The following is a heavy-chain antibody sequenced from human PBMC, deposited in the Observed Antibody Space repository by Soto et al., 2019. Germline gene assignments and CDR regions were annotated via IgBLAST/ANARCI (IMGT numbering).Heavy chain of an antibody. CDR3: TTDPGYKGYYYGMDV. CDR1: GFTFSNAW. CDR2: IKSKTDGGTT. V-gene: IGHV3-15*01. D-gene: IGHD1-1*01. J-gene: IGHJ6*02. Sequence: GGSLRLSCAASGFTFSNAWMSWVRQAPGKGLEWVGRIKSKTDGGTTDYAAPVNGGFTISRDDSKNTLYLQMNSLKTEDTAVYYRTTDPGYKGYYYGMDVWCHGPTVTVSS.